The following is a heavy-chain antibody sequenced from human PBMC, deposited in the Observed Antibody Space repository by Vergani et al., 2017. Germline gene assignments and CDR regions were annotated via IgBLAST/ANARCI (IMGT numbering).Heavy chain of an antibody. V-gene: IGHV4-39*01. CDR1: GAFIRSSNYY. CDR3: AGHSTVEWLVKLGWIDP. J-gene: IGHJ5*02. CDR2: IYYSGST. D-gene: IGHD6-19*01. Sequence: QLQLQESGPGLVKPSATLSLTCSVSGAFIRSSNYYWGWIRQPPGKGLEWIESIYYSGSTYSNPSLKSRVTISVDTSKNQFSLKLSSVTAADTAVYFCAGHSTVEWLVKLGWIDPGGQGILVTVSS.